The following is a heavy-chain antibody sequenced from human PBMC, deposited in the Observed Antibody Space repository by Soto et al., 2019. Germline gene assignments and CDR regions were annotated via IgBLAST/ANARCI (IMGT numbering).Heavy chain of an antibody. V-gene: IGHV3-21*01. Sequence: EVQLVESGGGLVKPGGSLRLSCAASGFTFSSYSMNWVRQAPGKGLEWVSSISSSSSYIYYSDSVKGRFTISRDNAKNSLEPQMNSLRAEDTAGEYWARDPDGSGNDAFDIWGQGTMVTVSS. CDR1: GFTFSSYS. CDR2: ISSSSSYI. CDR3: ARDPDGSGNDAFDI. J-gene: IGHJ3*02. D-gene: IGHD3-10*01.